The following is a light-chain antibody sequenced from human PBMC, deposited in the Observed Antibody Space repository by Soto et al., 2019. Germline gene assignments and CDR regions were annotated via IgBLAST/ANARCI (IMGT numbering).Light chain of an antibody. CDR2: EVT. V-gene: IGLV2-8*01. CDR3: SSYAGSNNVM. Sequence: QSALTQPPSASGSPGQSVTISCTGTSSDVGGYNYVSWYRQHPGKAPKLMIYEVTERPSGVPDRFSGSKSGNTASLTVSGLQAEDEADYYCSSYAGSNNVMFGGGTKLTVL. CDR1: SSDVGGYNY. J-gene: IGLJ3*02.